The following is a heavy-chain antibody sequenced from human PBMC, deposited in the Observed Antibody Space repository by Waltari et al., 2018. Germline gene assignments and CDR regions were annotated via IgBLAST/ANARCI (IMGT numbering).Heavy chain of an antibody. CDR3: ARVHKVDYGGNRDPPGY. J-gene: IGHJ4*02. CDR2: INPNSGGT. CDR1: GSTFTGYY. Sequence: QVQLVQSGAEVTKPGASVKVSCTASGSTFTGYYMHWVRQAPGQGLEWMGWINPNSGGTNYAQKFQGRVTMTRDTSISTAYMELSRLRSDDTAVYYCARVHKVDYGGNRDPPGYWGQGTLVTVSS. D-gene: IGHD4-17*01. V-gene: IGHV1-2*02.